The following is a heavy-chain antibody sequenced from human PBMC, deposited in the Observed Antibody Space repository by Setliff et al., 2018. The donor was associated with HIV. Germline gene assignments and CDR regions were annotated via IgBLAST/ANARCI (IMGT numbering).Heavy chain of an antibody. V-gene: IGHV4-61*09. CDR3: ARRGGISTTVEGPPPFDF. CDR1: GGSISSGSYY. CDR2: MYSSGPT. Sequence: PSETLSLTCTVSGGSISSGSYYWSWIRQPAGRGLEWIGHMYSSGPTSYNPSLKSRVTISLDTSKNQFSLNLRSVTAADTAVYYCARRGGISTTVEGPPPFDFWGPGTLVTVSS. D-gene: IGHD3-22*01. J-gene: IGHJ4*02.